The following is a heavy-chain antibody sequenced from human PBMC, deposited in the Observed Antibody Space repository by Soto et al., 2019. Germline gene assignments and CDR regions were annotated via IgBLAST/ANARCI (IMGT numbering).Heavy chain of an antibody. J-gene: IGHJ4*02. CDR2: ISGSGGST. CDR3: AKDKKRAGSYYGDFDY. Sequence: EVQLLESGGGLVQPGGSLRLSCAASGFTFSSYAMSWVRQAPGKGLEWVSAISGSGGSTYYADSVKGRFTISRDNSKNTLYLQMNSLRAEDTAVDYCAKDKKRAGSYYGDFDYWGQGTLVTVSS. V-gene: IGHV3-23*01. CDR1: GFTFSSYA. D-gene: IGHD1-26*01.